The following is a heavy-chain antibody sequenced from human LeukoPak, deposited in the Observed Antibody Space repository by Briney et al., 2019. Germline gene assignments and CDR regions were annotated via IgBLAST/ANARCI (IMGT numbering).Heavy chain of an antibody. J-gene: IGHJ6*03. D-gene: IGHD3-3*01. CDR2: ISTYTGNA. Sequence: ASVKVSCKASGYSFITHGITWVRQAPGQGLQWVGWISTYTGNAHYAQRLQDRVTLSKDTATTTAYLEVRNLRSDDTAVYYCARDLAVLGVVYTSYMDVCGKGTPVIVSS. CDR3: ARDLAVLGVVYTSYMDV. V-gene: IGHV1-18*01. CDR1: GYSFITHG.